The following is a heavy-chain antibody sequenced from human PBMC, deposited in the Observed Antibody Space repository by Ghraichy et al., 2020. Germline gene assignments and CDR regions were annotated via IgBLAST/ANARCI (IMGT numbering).Heavy chain of an antibody. Sequence: LSLTCAASGFTFSSFWMTWVRQAPGKGLEWVANINQDGSERFYVDSVKGRFTISRDNAKNSLYLQINSLRAEDTAVYHCARGGYSSSYYWRDWGQGTLVTVSS. D-gene: IGHD6-13*01. CDR1: GFTFSSFW. CDR2: INQDGSER. V-gene: IGHV3-7*01. J-gene: IGHJ4*02. CDR3: ARGGYSSSYYWRD.